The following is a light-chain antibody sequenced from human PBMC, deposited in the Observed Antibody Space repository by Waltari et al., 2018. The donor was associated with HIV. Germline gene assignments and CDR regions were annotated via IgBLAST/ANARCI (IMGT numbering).Light chain of an antibody. J-gene: IGLJ1*01. Sequence: QSVLTPTPSAPGAPGPRVTVSCSGGTSNTRSNTVTWFPHFPGSPPKLLIYSKTYRPSGVPERLSCSRSGVSASPVPSGLRSADDADYYCATWDGGRNAYVFVTGTRVSV. CDR2: SKT. V-gene: IGLV1-44*01. CDR1: TSNTRSNT. CDR3: ATWDGGRNAYV.